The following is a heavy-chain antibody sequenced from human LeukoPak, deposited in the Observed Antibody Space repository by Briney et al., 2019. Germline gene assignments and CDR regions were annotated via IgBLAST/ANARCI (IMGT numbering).Heavy chain of an antibody. CDR1: GDSMGSYY. CDR2: IHTSGTT. CDR3: ARQNAARVYWYFDL. V-gene: IGHV4-4*07. J-gene: IGHJ2*01. Sequence: SETLSLTCTVTGDSMGSYYWRFIRQPAGKGLEWIGRIHTSGTTWYNASLKSRVTISVDTSKNQFSLKLSSVTDADTAVYYCARQNAARVYWYFDLWGRGTLVTVSS.